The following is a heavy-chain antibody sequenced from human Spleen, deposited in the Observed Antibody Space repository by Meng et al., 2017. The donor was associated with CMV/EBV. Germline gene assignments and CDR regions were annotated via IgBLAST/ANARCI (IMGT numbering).Heavy chain of an antibody. CDR2: IGGSDGST. J-gene: IGHJ4*02. D-gene: IGHD6-19*01. Sequence: CSASGFTFSSYAMTWVRQAPGKGLEWVSAIGGSDGSTYYAASVKGRFTISRDNSENTVYMQMNSLRADDTAVYYCAKNMGQWLADFDYWGQGTLVTVSS. CDR3: AKNMGQWLADFDY. V-gene: IGHV3-23*01. CDR1: GFTFSSYA.